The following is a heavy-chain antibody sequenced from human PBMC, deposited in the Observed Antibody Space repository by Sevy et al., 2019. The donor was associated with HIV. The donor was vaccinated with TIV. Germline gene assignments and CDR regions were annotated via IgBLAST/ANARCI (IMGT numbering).Heavy chain of an antibody. V-gene: IGHV3-30*18. CDR2: ISYDGSNK. CDR3: AKEDDSADTFDI. Sequence: GGSLRLSCAASGFTFSSYGMHWVRHAPGKGLEWVAVISYDGSNKYYADSVKGRFTISRDNSKNTLYLQMNSLRAEDTAVYYCAKEDDSADTFDIWGQGTMVTVSS. D-gene: IGHD1-26*01. CDR1: GFTFSSYG. J-gene: IGHJ3*02.